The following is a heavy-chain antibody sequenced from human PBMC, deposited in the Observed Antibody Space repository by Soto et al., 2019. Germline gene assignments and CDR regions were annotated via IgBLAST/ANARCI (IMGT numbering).Heavy chain of an antibody. D-gene: IGHD6-19*01. V-gene: IGHV3-23*01. CDR3: AKGGAVAGRGGRNYYYYGMDV. CDR1: GFTFSSYA. CDR2: ISGSGGST. J-gene: IGHJ6*02. Sequence: GSLRLSCAASGFTFSSYAMSWVRQAPGKGLEWVSAISGSGGSTYYADSVKGRFTISRDNSKNTLYLQMNSLRAEDTAVYYCAKGGAVAGRGGRNYYYYGMDVWGQGTTVTVSS.